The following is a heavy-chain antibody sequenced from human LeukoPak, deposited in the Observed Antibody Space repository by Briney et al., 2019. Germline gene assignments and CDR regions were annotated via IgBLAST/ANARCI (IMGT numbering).Heavy chain of an antibody. CDR2: IIPIFGTA. J-gene: IGHJ4*02. CDR1: GGTFSSYA. Sequence: SVNVSCKASGGTFSSYAISWVRQAPGQGLEWMGGIIPIFGTANYAQKFQGRVTITADESTSTAYMELSSLRSEDTAVYYCARSKGGATYPFDYWGQGTLVTVSS. V-gene: IGHV1-69*13. D-gene: IGHD1-26*01. CDR3: ARSKGGATYPFDY.